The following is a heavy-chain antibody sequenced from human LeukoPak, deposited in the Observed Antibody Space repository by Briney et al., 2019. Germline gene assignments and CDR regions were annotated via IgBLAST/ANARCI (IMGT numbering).Heavy chain of an antibody. CDR3: AKDMGTTVTSYFQH. CDR2: IYSGGST. J-gene: IGHJ1*01. Sequence: GGSLRLSRAASGFTVSSNYMSWVRQAPGKGLEWVSVIYSGGSTYYADSVKGRFTISRDNSKNTLYLQMNSLRAEDTAVYYCAKDMGTTVTSYFQHWGQGTLVTVSS. D-gene: IGHD4-17*01. CDR1: GFTVSSNY. V-gene: IGHV3-53*01.